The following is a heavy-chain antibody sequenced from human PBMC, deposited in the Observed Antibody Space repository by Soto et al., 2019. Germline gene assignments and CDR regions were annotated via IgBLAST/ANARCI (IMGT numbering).Heavy chain of an antibody. CDR2: ISYDGSNK. J-gene: IGHJ4*02. Sequence: QVQLVESGGGVVQPGRSLRLSCAASGFTFSSYGMHWVRQAPGKGLEWVAVISYDGSNKYYADSVKGRFTISRDNSKNTLYLQMNSLRAEDTAVYYCATDRSELDYWGQGTLVTVSS. CDR1: GFTFSSYG. CDR3: ATDRSELDY. V-gene: IGHV3-30*03.